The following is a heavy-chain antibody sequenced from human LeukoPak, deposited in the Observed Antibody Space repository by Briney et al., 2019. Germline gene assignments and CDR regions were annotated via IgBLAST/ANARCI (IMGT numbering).Heavy chain of an antibody. CDR1: GFTFSSYG. CDR3: AKIDTFDYDTSGRHWLDS. J-gene: IGHJ5*01. D-gene: IGHD4/OR15-4a*01. CDR2: IRYDGSNK. Sequence: PGGSLRLSCAASGFTFSSYGMHWVRQAPGKGLEWVAFIRYDGSNKYYADSVKGRFTISRDNSKNILYLQMNSLRAQDTAVYFCAKIDTFDYDTSGRHWLDSWGQGTLVTVSS. V-gene: IGHV3-30*02.